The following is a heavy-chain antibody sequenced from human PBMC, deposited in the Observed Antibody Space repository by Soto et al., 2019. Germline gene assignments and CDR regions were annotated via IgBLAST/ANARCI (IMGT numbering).Heavy chain of an antibody. D-gene: IGHD3-16*01. J-gene: IGHJ4*02. CDR1: GFSFSSYG. Sequence: ESGGGVVQPGRSLRLSCAASGFSFSSYGMLWVRQAPGKGLEWVARIWYDGSKKYYADSVEGRFTISRDNSKNTLYLQMNSLRAEDTAVYYCAAAFGEEWGQGTLVTVSS. CDR3: AAAFGEE. CDR2: IWYDGSKK. V-gene: IGHV3-33*01.